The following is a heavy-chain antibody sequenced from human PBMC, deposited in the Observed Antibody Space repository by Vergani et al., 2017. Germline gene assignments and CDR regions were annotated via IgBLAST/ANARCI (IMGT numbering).Heavy chain of an antibody. V-gene: IGHV4-4*02. CDR1: GGSISSSNW. J-gene: IGHJ6*02. CDR3: ARDKTGRSSGWLPYYYGMDV. D-gene: IGHD6-19*01. Sequence: QVQLQESGPGLVKPSGTLSLTCAVSGGSISSSNWWSWVRQPPGKGLEWIGEIYHSGSTNYNPSLKSRVTISVDTSKNQFSLKLSAVTAADTAVYYCARDKTGRSSGWLPYYYGMDVWGQGTTVTVSS. CDR2: IYHSGST.